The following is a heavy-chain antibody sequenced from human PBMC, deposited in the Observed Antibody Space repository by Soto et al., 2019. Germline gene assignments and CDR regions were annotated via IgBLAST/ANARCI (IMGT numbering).Heavy chain of an antibody. CDR3: TRDKRDLRFLEWSYYFGY. J-gene: IGHJ4*02. D-gene: IGHD3-3*01. Sequence: QVQLVESGGGVVQPGRSLRLSCAASGFTFSTYAMHWVRQAPGKGLEWVAVISYDGRNKYYADSVKGRFTISRDNSKHTLYLQMNSLRAEDTAVCYCTRDKRDLRFLEWSYYFGYWGQGTLVTVSS. CDR2: ISYDGRNK. V-gene: IGHV3-30-3*01. CDR1: GFTFSTYA.